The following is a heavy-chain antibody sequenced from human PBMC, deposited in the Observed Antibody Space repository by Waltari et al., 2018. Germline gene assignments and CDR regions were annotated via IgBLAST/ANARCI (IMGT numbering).Heavy chain of an antibody. D-gene: IGHD2-15*01. J-gene: IGHJ6*02. Sequence: QVQLVQSGAEVKKPGASVKVSCKASGYTFTGYYMHWVRQAPGQGLGWMGLMNPNRGGTKYAQKCQGRVTMTRDTSNSKAYMELSRLRADDTAVYYCARELSRPRRGGYYYYGIDVWGQGTTVTVSS. CDR2: MNPNRGGT. V-gene: IGHV1-2*02. CDR3: ARELSRPRRGGYYYYGIDV. CDR1: GYTFTGYY.